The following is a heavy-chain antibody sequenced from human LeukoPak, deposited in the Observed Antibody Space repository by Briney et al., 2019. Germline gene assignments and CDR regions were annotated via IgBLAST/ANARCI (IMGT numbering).Heavy chain of an antibody. V-gene: IGHV4-59*01. J-gene: IGHJ3*02. CDR1: GGSIGSYY. Sequence: PSETLSLTCTVSGGSIGSYYWSWIRQPPGKGLERIGYIYYSGSTNYNPSLKSRVTISVDTSKNQFSLKLSSVTAADTAVYYCARDHDYGDAFDIWGQGTMVTVSS. D-gene: IGHD4-17*01. CDR2: IYYSGST. CDR3: ARDHDYGDAFDI.